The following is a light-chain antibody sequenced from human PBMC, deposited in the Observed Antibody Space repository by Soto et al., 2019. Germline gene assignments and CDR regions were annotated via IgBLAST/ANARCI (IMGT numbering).Light chain of an antibody. J-gene: IGKJ2*01. CDR1: QPVRNY. V-gene: IGKV3-11*01. CDR2: DAS. CDR3: QQRSNWPPWYT. Sequence: EIVLTQSPAPLSLSPGERATLSCRASQPVRNYLAWYQQKPGQAPRLLIYDASSRATGIPARFSGSGSGTDFTLTISSLEPEDFAGYYCQQRSNWPPWYTFGQGTNLEIK.